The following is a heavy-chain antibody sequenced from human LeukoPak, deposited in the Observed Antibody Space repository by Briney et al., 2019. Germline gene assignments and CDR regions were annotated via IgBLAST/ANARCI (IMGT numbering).Heavy chain of an antibody. CDR3: ARQSSSSVGNWFDP. D-gene: IGHD6-6*01. Sequence: PSETLSLTCTVSGGSISSGGYYWSWIRQPPGKGLEWIGYIYHSGSTYYNPSLKSRVTISVDTSKNQFSLKLSSVTAADTAVYYCARQSSSSVGNWFDPWGQGTLVTVSS. CDR1: GGSISSGGYY. CDR2: IYHSGST. V-gene: IGHV4-30-2*01. J-gene: IGHJ5*02.